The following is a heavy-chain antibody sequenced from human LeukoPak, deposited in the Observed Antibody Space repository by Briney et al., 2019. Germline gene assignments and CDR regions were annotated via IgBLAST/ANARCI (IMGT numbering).Heavy chain of an antibody. Sequence: PSETLSLTCAVSGGSLSSGNWWTWVRQSPDKGLEWIGEIYHNGSTNYNPSLKSRVTISVDTSKNQFSLKLSSVTAADTAVYYCARQKRIAAAGRGWFDPWGQGTLVTVSS. J-gene: IGHJ5*02. V-gene: IGHV4-4*02. D-gene: IGHD6-13*01. CDR3: ARQKRIAAAGRGWFDP. CDR1: GGSLSSGNW. CDR2: IYHNGST.